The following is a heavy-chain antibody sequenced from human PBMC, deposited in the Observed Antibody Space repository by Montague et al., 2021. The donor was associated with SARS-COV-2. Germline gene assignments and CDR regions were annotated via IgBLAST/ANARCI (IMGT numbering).Heavy chain of an antibody. CDR3: ARGGGNSADYYNYTMDV. CDR1: GGSISIHF. V-gene: IGHV4-59*11. D-gene: IGHD4-23*01. Sequence: SETLSLTCTVSGGSISIHFSTWTKHPPGKGLESICFVYHNWSTKYTPSLNTRVTISVDTSKNQFSLKLSSVSVADTAVYYCARGGGNSADYYNYTMDVWGQGTTVTVSS. J-gene: IGHJ6*02. CDR2: VYHNWST.